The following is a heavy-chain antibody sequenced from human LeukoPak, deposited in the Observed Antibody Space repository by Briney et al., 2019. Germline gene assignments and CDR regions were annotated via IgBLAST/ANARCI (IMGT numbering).Heavy chain of an antibody. V-gene: IGHV1-69*13. Sequence: ASVRVSCKASGYTFTSYYMHWVRQAPGQGLEWMGGIIPIFGTTNYAQNFQGRVTITADESTSTAYMELSSLRSEDTAVYYCARVVETEGFDPWGQGTLVTVSS. D-gene: IGHD1-14*01. CDR3: ARVVETEGFDP. CDR2: IIPIFGTT. CDR1: GYTFTSYY. J-gene: IGHJ5*02.